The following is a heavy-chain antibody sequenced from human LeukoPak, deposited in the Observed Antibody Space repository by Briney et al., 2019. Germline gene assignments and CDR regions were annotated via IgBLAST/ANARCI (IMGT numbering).Heavy chain of an antibody. D-gene: IGHD2-15*01. CDR2: IHYSGST. CDR3: ARTHYVTPWH. V-gene: IGHV4-39*07. Sequence: SETLSLTCTVSGGPISSSSYYWGWIRQPPGKGLEWIGSIHYSGSTYYNPSLKSRVTISVDTSKNQFSLKLSSVTAADTAVYYCARTHYVTPWHWGQGTLVTVSS. CDR1: GGPISSSSYY. J-gene: IGHJ1*01.